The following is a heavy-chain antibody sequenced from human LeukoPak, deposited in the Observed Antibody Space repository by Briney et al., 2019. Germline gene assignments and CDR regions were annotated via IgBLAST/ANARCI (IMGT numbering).Heavy chain of an antibody. J-gene: IGHJ6*02. CDR1: GYTFTNYY. CDR2: INPNSGGT. CDR3: ARDLYYYGMDV. Sequence: ASVKVSCKASGYTFTNYYIHWLRQAPGQGLEWMGWINPNSGGTNYAQKFQGRVTMTRDTSISTAYMELSRLRSDDTAVYYCARDLYYYGMDVWDQGTTVTVSS. V-gene: IGHV1-2*02.